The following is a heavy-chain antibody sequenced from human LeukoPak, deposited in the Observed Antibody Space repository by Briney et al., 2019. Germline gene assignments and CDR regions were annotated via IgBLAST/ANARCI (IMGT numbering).Heavy chain of an antibody. V-gene: IGHV1-18*01. D-gene: IGHD1-14*01. CDR1: GYTFTSYG. Sequence: ASVKVSCKASGYTFTSYGISWVRQAPGQGLEWMGWISAYNGNTNYAQKLQGRVTMTTDTSTSTAYMELRGLRSDDTAVYYCARDPRTLTPQYFDYWGQGTLVTVSP. J-gene: IGHJ4*02. CDR3: ARDPRTLTPQYFDY. CDR2: ISAYNGNT.